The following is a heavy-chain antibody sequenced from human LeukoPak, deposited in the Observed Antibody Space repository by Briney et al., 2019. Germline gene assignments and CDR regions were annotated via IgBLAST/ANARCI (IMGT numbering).Heavy chain of an antibody. Sequence: GGSLRLSCAASGFTFSSYAMSWVRQAPGKGLEWVSAIGGSGGSTYYADSVKGRFTISRDNSKNTLYLQMNSLRAEDTAVYYCAKERNIVVVVAAANWGQGTLVTVSS. J-gene: IGHJ4*02. V-gene: IGHV3-23*01. CDR3: AKERNIVVVVAAAN. D-gene: IGHD2-15*01. CDR1: GFTFSSYA. CDR2: IGGSGGST.